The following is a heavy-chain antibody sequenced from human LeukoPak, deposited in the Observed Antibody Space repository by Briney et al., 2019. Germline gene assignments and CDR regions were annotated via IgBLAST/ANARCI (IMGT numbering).Heavy chain of an antibody. J-gene: IGHJ4*02. CDR1: GGSIGNYY. CDR2: ISTSGST. D-gene: IGHD3-3*01. Sequence: SETLSLTCTGSGGSIGNYYWSWIRQPAGKGLKWIGRISTSGSTNSNPSLKSRVTMSVDTSKNQFSLKLSSVTAADTAVYYCARPPDFWSGNYYFDYWGQGTQVIVSS. CDR3: ARPPDFWSGNYYFDY. V-gene: IGHV4-4*07.